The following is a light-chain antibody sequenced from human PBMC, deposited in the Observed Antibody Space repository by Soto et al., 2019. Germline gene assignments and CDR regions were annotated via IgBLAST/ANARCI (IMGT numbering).Light chain of an antibody. V-gene: IGKV1-39*01. CDR3: QQSYSTPPT. Sequence: DIQMTQSPSSLSASVGDRVTITCRASQSISNYLNWYQQKPGKAPKLLMYAASSLQSGVPSRFGGSGSGTDFTLTISSLQPEDVATYYCQQSYSTPPTFGQGTKVEIK. CDR2: AAS. J-gene: IGKJ1*01. CDR1: QSISNY.